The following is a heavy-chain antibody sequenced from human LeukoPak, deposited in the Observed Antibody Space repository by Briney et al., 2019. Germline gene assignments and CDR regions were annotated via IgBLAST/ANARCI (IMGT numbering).Heavy chain of an antibody. D-gene: IGHD3-10*01. J-gene: IGHJ4*02. Sequence: GGSLRLSCAASGFTFSNYEMHWVRRAPGKGLEWVSYISSGGSTVYYADSVKGRFTVSRDNAKNSLYLQMSSLRAEDTAVYYCARGGSFVEYWGQGALVTVSS. CDR1: GFTFSNYE. CDR2: ISSGGSTV. CDR3: ARGGSFVEY. V-gene: IGHV3-48*03.